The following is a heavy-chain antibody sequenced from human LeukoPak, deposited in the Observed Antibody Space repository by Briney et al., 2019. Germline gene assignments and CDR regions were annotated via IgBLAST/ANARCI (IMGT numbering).Heavy chain of an antibody. V-gene: IGHV4-34*01. CDR3: ARGYYDILTGDNNWFDP. CDR1: GGSFSGYY. D-gene: IGHD3-9*01. Sequence: HPSETLSLTCAVYGGSFSGYYWSWIRQPPGKGLEWIGEIYHSGSTNYNPSLKSRVTISVDTSKTQFSLKLSSVTAADTAVYYCARGYYDILTGDNNWFDPWGQGTLVTVSS. CDR2: IYHSGST. J-gene: IGHJ5*02.